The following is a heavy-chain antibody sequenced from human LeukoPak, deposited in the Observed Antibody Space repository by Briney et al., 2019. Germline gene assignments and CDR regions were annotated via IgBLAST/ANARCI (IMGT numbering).Heavy chain of an antibody. J-gene: IGHJ4*02. CDR3: ARDRDDFWSGIDY. D-gene: IGHD3-3*01. CDR2: ISSSSSYI. CDR1: GFTFSSYS. Sequence: GGSLRLSCAASGFTFSSYSMNWLRQAPGKGLEWVSSISSSSSYIYYADSVKGRFTISRDNAKNSLYLQMNSLRAEDTAVYYCARDRDDFWSGIDYWGQGTLVTVSS. V-gene: IGHV3-21*01.